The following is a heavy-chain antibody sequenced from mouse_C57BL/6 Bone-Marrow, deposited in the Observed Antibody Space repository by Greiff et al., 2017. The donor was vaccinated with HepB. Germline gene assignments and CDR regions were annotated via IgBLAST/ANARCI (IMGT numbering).Heavy chain of an antibody. CDR3: ARVGDYDYFDY. J-gene: IGHJ2*01. Sequence: DVKLQESGPGLVKPSQSLSLTCSVTGYSITSGYYWNWIRQFPGNKLEWMGYISYDGSNNYNPSLKNRISITRDTSKNQFFLKLNSVTTEDTATYYCARVGDYDYFDYWGQGTTLTVSS. V-gene: IGHV3-6*01. D-gene: IGHD2-4*01. CDR1: GYSITSGYY. CDR2: ISYDGSN.